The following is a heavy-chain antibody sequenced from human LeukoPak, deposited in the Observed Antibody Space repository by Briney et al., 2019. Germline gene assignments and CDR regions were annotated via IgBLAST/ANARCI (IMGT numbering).Heavy chain of an antibody. D-gene: IGHD5-18*01. CDR2: INHSGST. J-gene: IGHJ4*02. Sequence: PSETLSLTCTVSGGSISSYYWSWIRQPPGKGLEWIGEINHSGSTNYNPSLKSRVTISVDTSKNQFSLKLSSVTAADTAVYYCARGIGGYSYPNPYYFDYWGQGTLVTVSS. CDR3: ARGIGGYSYPNPYYFDY. CDR1: GGSISSYY. V-gene: IGHV4-34*01.